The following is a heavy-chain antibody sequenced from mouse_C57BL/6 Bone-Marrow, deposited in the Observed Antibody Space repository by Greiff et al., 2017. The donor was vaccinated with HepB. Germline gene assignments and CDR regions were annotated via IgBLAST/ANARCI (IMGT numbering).Heavy chain of an antibody. Sequence: QVQLQQSGAELARPGASVKLSCKASSYTFTSYGISWVKQRTGQGLEWIGEIYPRSGNTYYNEKFKGKATLTADKSSSTAYMELRSLTSEDSAVYFCARERDGYYGYFDVWGTGTTVTVSS. J-gene: IGHJ1*03. D-gene: IGHD2-3*01. CDR1: SYTFTSYG. CDR3: ARERDGYYGYFDV. CDR2: IYPRSGNT. V-gene: IGHV1-81*01.